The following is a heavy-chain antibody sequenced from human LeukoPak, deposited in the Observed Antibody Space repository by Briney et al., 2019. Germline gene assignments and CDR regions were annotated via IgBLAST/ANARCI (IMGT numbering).Heavy chain of an antibody. Sequence: GVSLRLSCAASGFTFSSYWMHWVRQAPGKGLLWVSRINSDGSVTTYADSVKGRFTISRDNAKNTLYLQMNSLRAEDTAVYYCTRATGSFYGLGYWGRGTLVTVSS. CDR2: INSDGSVT. J-gene: IGHJ4*02. V-gene: IGHV3-74*01. D-gene: IGHD1-26*01. CDR3: TRATGSFYGLGY. CDR1: GFTFSSYW.